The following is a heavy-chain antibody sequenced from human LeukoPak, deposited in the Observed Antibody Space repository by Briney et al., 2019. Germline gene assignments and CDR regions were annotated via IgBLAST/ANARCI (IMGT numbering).Heavy chain of an antibody. J-gene: IGHJ4*02. Sequence: GESLKIYCKGPGYSFTCYLIGWVRQTPGKGLEWMGIIYPGDSDTRSSPSFHGQVTISADKSISTAYLQWSCLKASDTAMYYCARHTVTTPRYFDYWGQGTLVTVSS. V-gene: IGHV5-51*01. CDR3: ARHTVTTPRYFDY. CDR2: IYPGDSDT. CDR1: GYSFTCYL. D-gene: IGHD4-17*01.